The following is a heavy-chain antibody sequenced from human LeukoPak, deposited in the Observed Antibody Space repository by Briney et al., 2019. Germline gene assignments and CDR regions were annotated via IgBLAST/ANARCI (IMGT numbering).Heavy chain of an antibody. CDR3: ARDLAQLEHRGGNWFDP. CDR1: GGTFSSYA. J-gene: IGHJ5*02. CDR2: IIPIFGTA. V-gene: IGHV1-69*06. D-gene: IGHD1-1*01. Sequence: ASVKVSCKASGGTFSSYAISWVRQAPGQGLEWMGGIIPIFGTANYAQKFQGRVTITADKSTSTAYMELSSLRSEDTAVYYCARDLAQLEHRGGNWFDPWGQGTLVTVSS.